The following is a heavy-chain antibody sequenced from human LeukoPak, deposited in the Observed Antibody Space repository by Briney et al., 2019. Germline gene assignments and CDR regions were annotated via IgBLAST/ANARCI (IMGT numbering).Heavy chain of an antibody. CDR1: GGSISSYY. V-gene: IGHV4-59*08. CDR2: IYYSGST. D-gene: IGHD2-2*01. J-gene: IGHJ5*02. CDR3: AGQVVPAAIRLWYGWSDP. Sequence: PSETLSLTCTVSGGSISSYYWSWIRQPPGKGLEWIGYIYYSGSTNYNPSLKSRVTISVDTSKNQFSLKLSSVTAADTAVYYCAGQVVPAAIRLWYGWSDPWGQGPLVTVS.